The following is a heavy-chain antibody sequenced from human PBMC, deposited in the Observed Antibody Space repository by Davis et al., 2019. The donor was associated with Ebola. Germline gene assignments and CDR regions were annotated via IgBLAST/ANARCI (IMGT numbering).Heavy chain of an antibody. J-gene: IGHJ5*02. Sequence: SVKVSCKASGSTFSSYAISWVRQAPGQGLEWMGGIIPIFGTANYAQKFQGRVTITADESTSTAYMELSSLRSEDTAVYYCARGNTHYGDYVGDWFDPWGQGTLVTVSS. CDR1: GSTFSSYA. CDR2: IIPIFGTA. V-gene: IGHV1-69*13. D-gene: IGHD4-17*01. CDR3: ARGNTHYGDYVGDWFDP.